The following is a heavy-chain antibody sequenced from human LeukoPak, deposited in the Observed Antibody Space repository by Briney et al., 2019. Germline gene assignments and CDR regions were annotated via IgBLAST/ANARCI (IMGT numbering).Heavy chain of an antibody. D-gene: IGHD2-2*01. CDR3: ARGYCSSTSCYMDV. Sequence: ASVKVSCKASGYTFTSYYIHWVRQAPGQGLEWMGWINAGNGNIKYSQKLQGRVTITGDTSASTAYMELSSLRSEDTAVYYCARGYCSSTSCYMDVWGQGTTVT. CDR1: GYTFTSYY. V-gene: IGHV1-3*01. CDR2: INAGNGNI. J-gene: IGHJ6*02.